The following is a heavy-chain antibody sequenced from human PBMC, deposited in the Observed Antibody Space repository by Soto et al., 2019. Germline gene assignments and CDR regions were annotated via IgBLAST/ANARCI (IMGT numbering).Heavy chain of an antibody. Sequence: LRLSCAASGFTFSSYGMHWVRQAPGKGLEWVAVISYDGSNKYYADSVKGRFTISRDNSKNTLYLQMNSLRAEDTAVYYCAKDFKYYDFWSGYLPDYYYGMDVWGQGTTVTVSS. CDR2: ISYDGSNK. V-gene: IGHV3-30*18. D-gene: IGHD3-3*01. CDR1: GFTFSSYG. J-gene: IGHJ6*02. CDR3: AKDFKYYDFWSGYLPDYYYGMDV.